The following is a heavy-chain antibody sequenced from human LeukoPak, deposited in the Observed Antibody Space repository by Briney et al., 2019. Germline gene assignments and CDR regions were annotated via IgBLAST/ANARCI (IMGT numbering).Heavy chain of an antibody. J-gene: IGHJ5*02. Sequence: PSETLSLTCTVSGGSISSYYWSWIRQPPGKGLEWIGYIYYSGSTNYNPSLKSRVTISVDTSKNQFSLKLSSVTAADTAVYYCARVGGELSYPTSYWFDPWGQGTLVTVSS. CDR3: ARVGGELSYPTSYWFDP. V-gene: IGHV4-59*01. CDR2: IYYSGST. D-gene: IGHD3-16*02. CDR1: GGSISSYY.